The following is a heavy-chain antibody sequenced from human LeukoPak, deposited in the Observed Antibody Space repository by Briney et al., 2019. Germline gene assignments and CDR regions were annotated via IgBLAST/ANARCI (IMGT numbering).Heavy chain of an antibody. Sequence: SETLSLTCTVSGGSISSYYWSWIRQPAGKGLEWIGRIDTSGNTNYKPSLKSRVTISVDSSKNQFSLKLTSVTTADTAVYYCARVIWVRRVDYYYMDVWGKGTTVTISS. J-gene: IGHJ6*03. D-gene: IGHD3-10*01. V-gene: IGHV4-4*07. CDR1: GGSISSYY. CDR2: IDTSGNT. CDR3: ARVIWVRRVDYYYMDV.